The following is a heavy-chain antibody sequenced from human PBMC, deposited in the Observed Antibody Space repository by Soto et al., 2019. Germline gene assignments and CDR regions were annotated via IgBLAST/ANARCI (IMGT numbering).Heavy chain of an antibody. J-gene: IGHJ6*02. CDR3: AGRGGSNSRYYGMDV. D-gene: IGHD2-15*01. V-gene: IGHV1-69*12. CDR2: IIPIFGTA. CDR1: RGTFSSYA. Sequence: QVQLMQSGAEVKKPGSSVKVSCKASRGTFSSYAIIWVRQAPGQGHEWMGGIIPIFGTANYAQKFQGRVTITADESTSIAYMELSSLRSENTAVYYCAGRGGSNSRYYGMDVWGQGATVTVSS.